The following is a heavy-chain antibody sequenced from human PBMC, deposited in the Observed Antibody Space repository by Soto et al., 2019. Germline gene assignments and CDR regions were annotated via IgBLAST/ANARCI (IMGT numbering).Heavy chain of an antibody. D-gene: IGHD2-2*01. CDR1: GFTFSSYE. J-gene: IGHJ4*02. CDR2: ISSAGDSS. Sequence: VQLVESGGGLAQPGGSVRLSCAASGFTFSSYEMNWVRQAPGKTLEWVSYISSAGDSSYYADSVTSRFTISRDNAKNSLYLQMNSLRVEDTAVYYCARVYCSTTTCHVQAFDSWGQGTLVTVSS. V-gene: IGHV3-48*03. CDR3: ARVYCSTTTCHVQAFDS.